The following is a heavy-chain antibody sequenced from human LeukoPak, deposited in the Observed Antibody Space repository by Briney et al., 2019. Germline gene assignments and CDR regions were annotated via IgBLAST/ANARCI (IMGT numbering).Heavy chain of an antibody. CDR2: FDPEDGEI. D-gene: IGHD3-22*01. CDR3: ATVRLYDNSGFRLNS. V-gene: IGHV1-24*01. J-gene: IGHJ4*02. Sequence: ASVKVSCKVSGYTLSELSMHWVRQAPGKGLDWMGGFDPEDGEIIYAQKLQGRVTMTEDTSTDTAYMELSSLRSEDTALYYCATVRLYDNSGFRLNSWGQGTLVTVSS. CDR1: GYTLSELS.